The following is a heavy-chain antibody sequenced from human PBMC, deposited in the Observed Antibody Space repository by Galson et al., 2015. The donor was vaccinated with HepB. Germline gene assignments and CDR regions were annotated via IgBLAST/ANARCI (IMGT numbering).Heavy chain of an antibody. V-gene: IGHV3-21*01. J-gene: IGHJ1*01. CDR3: ARYGDSGQKRTIFGVVISPRTTEYFQH. CDR1: GFTFSSYS. D-gene: IGHD3-3*01. CDR2: ISSSSSYI. Sequence: SLRLSCAASGFTFSSYSMNWVRQAPGKGLEWVSSISSSSSYIYYADSVKGRFTTSRDNAKNSLYLQMDSLRAADTAVYYCARYGDSGQKRTIFGVVISPRTTEYFQHWGQGTLVTVSS.